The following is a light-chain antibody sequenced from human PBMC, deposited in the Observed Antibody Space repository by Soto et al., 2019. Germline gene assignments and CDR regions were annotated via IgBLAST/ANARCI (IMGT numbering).Light chain of an antibody. CDR1: SSDIGSNY. Sequence: QSVLTQPHSASGTPGQRVTISCSGGSSDIGSNYVYWYQHLPGAAPKLLIYSNDQRPSGVPDRFSGSKSGTSASLALSGLQSEDEADYYCAVWDGSLNGPNWVFGGGTKLTVL. J-gene: IGLJ3*02. CDR3: AVWDGSLNGPNWV. V-gene: IGLV1-44*01. CDR2: SND.